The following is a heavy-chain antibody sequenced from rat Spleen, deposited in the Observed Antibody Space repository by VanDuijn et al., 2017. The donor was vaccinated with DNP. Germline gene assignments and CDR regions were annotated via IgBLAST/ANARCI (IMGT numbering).Heavy chain of an antibody. V-gene: IGHV2-27*01. D-gene: IGHD4-3*01. CDR2: IQSGGST. J-gene: IGHJ2*01. CDR3: ARSGTTMGTLYFDY. CDR1: GFSLTSYH. Sequence: QVQLKESGPGLVQPSQTLSLTCTVSGFSLTSYHVHWVRQPPGKGLEWMGRIQSGGSTDVNSTLKYRLSISRDTSKSQVFLEMNSVQTEDTAMYFCARSGTTMGTLYFDYWGQGVMVTVSS.